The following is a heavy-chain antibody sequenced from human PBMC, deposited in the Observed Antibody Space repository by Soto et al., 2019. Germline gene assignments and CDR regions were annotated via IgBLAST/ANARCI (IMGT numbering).Heavy chain of an antibody. V-gene: IGHV3-30*18. J-gene: IGHJ6*02. CDR2: ISYDGSNK. CDR1: GFTFSSYG. Sequence: QVQLVESGGGVVQPGRSLRLSCAASGFTFSSYGMHWVRQAPGKGLEWVAVISYDGSNKYYADSVKGRFTISRDNSKNTLYLQMISLRAEDTAVYYCAKGTAIVLVPAAMNYYYGMDVWGQGTSVTVSS. D-gene: IGHD2-2*01. CDR3: AKGTAIVLVPAAMNYYYGMDV.